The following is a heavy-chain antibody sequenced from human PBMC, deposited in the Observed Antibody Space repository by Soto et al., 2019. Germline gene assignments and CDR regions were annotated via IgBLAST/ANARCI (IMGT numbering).Heavy chain of an antibody. V-gene: IGHV3-53*04. CDR1: GFTVSSNY. J-gene: IGHJ6*03. CDR3: ARISGSSLGYYYYYMDV. Sequence: GSLRLSCAASGFTVSSNYMSWVRQAPGKGLEWVSVIYSGGSTYYADSVKGRFTISRHNSKNTLYLQMNSLRAEDTAVYYCARISGSSLGYYYYYMDVWGKGTTVTVSS. CDR2: IYSGGST. D-gene: IGHD2-2*01.